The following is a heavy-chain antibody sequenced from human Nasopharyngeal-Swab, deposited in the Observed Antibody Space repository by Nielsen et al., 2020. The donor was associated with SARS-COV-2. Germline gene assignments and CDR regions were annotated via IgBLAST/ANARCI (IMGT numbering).Heavy chain of an antibody. V-gene: IGHV3-23*01. CDR3: AKDQGIAVAGPTRGKYFQH. J-gene: IGHJ1*01. Sequence: GESLKISCAASGFTFSSYAMSWVRQAPGKGLEWVSAISGSGGSTYYADSVKGRFTISRDNSENTLYLQMNSLRAEDTAVYYCAKDQGIAVAGPTRGKYFQHWGQGTLVTVSS. CDR1: GFTFSSYA. CDR2: ISGSGGST. D-gene: IGHD6-19*01.